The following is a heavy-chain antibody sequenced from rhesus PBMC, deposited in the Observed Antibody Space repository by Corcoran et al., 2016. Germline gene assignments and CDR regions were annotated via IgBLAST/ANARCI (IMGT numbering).Heavy chain of an antibody. Sequence: QVQLQESGPGLVKPSETLSLTCAVSGGSISSNYWSWIRQPPGKGLEWIGRISGRGGNTHHNPSLNGRVTISTDPSKNQFSLTLSSVTAADTAVYYCARISKTSGWSRYFDYWGQGVLVTVSS. CDR3: ARISKTSGWSRYFDY. D-gene: IGHD6S26*01. CDR2: ISGRGGNT. J-gene: IGHJ4*01. CDR1: GGSISSNY. V-gene: IGHV4-173*01.